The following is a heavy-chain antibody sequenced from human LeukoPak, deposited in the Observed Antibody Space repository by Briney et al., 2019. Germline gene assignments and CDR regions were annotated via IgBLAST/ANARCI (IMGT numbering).Heavy chain of an antibody. CDR3: TAGLYDTGGVDH. J-gene: IGHJ4*02. CDR2: DRGTK. V-gene: IGHV3-66*01. D-gene: IGHD3-22*01. CDR1: GFIFTNAW. Sequence: SGGSLRLSCTASGFIFTNAWMTWVRQAPGKGLEWVGRDRGTKDYAAPVKDRFSISRDNSKNTLYLVMINLKTEDTAVYYCTAGLYDTGGVDHWGQGTMFTVSS.